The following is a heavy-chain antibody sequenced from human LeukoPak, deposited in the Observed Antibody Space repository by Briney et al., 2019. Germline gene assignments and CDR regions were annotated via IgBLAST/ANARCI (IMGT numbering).Heavy chain of an antibody. V-gene: IGHV4-4*02. D-gene: IGHD6-25*01. CDR3: GTTEHDSGDY. CDR1: GDSISNSNW. CDR2: VYPSGST. J-gene: IGHJ4*02. Sequence: SGTPSLTCAVSGDSISNSNWWTWIRQPPGKGLEWIGEVYPSGSTNYSPSLKSRVTISVDKSKNQFSLTLSSVSAADTAVYFCGTTEHDSGDYWGQGTLVTVSS.